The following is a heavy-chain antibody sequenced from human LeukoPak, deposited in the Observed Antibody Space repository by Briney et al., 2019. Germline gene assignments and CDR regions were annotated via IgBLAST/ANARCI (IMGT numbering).Heavy chain of an antibody. CDR2: INPNSGGT. J-gene: IGHJ4*02. V-gene: IGHV1-2*02. CDR3: ARVAIAAAGLN. CDR1: GYSFTSYG. Sequence: ASVKVSCKASGYSFTSYGISWVRQAPGQGLEWMGWINPNSGGTNYAQKFQGRVTMTRDTSISTAYMELSRLRSDDTAVYYCARVAIAAAGLNWGQGTLVTVSS. D-gene: IGHD6-13*01.